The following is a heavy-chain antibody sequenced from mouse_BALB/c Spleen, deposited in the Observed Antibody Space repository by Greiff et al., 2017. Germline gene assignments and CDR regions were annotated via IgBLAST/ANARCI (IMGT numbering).Heavy chain of an antibody. Sequence: EVHLVESGAELVKPGASVKLSCTASGFNIKDTYMHWVKQRPEQGLEWIGRIDPANGNTKYDPKFQGKATITADTSSNTAYLQLSSLTSEDTAVYYCALANMDYWGKGTSVTVSS. V-gene: IGHV14-3*02. CDR1: GFNIKDTY. D-gene: IGHD1-1*01. CDR2: IDPANGNT. J-gene: IGHJ4*01. CDR3: ALANMDY.